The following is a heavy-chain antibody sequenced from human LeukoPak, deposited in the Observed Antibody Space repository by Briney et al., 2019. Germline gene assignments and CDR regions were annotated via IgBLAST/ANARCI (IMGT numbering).Heavy chain of an antibody. Sequence: GESLKISCKGSGYSFTSYWNGWVRQMPGKGLEWVGIFYPGDSDTRYSPSFQGQVPIPDDKSISTAYLQWSSLKASDTAMYYCARRGDGYNDFGYWGQGTLVTVSS. CDR2: FYPGDSDT. D-gene: IGHD5-24*01. J-gene: IGHJ4*02. CDR3: ARRGDGYNDFGY. V-gene: IGHV5-51*01. CDR1: GYSFTSYW.